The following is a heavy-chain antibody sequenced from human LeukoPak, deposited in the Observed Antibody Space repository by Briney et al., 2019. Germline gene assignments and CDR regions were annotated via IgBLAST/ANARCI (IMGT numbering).Heavy chain of an antibody. D-gene: IGHD3-10*01. CDR1: GYSFTSYW. J-gene: IGHJ3*02. CDR3: ARSRITMVRGVISKGAFDI. CDR2: IYPGDSDT. V-gene: IGHV5-51*01. Sequence: GESLKISCKGSGYSFTSYWIGWVRQMPGKGLEWMGIIYPGDSDTRYSPSFQGQVTISADKSISTAYLQWSSLKASDTAMYYCARSRITMVRGVISKGAFDIWGQGTMVTVSS.